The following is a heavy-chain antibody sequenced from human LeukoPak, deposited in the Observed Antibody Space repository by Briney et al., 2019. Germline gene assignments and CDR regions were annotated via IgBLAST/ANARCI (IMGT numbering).Heavy chain of an antibody. CDR3: ARVQGSMIVVRMTNWYFDL. D-gene: IGHD3-22*01. CDR1: GFTFSNYW. J-gene: IGHJ2*01. CDR2: INQDGSEM. V-gene: IGHV3-7*01. Sequence: PGGSLRLSCAASGFTFSNYWMSWVRQAPGKGLEWLANINQDGSEMYYVDSVKGRFTISRDNGKNSLYLQINSLRADDTAVYYCARVQGSMIVVRMTNWYFDLWGRGTLVTVSS.